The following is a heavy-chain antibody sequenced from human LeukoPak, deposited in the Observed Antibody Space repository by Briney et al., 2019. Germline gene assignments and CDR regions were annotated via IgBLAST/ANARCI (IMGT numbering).Heavy chain of an antibody. V-gene: IGHV3-30*03. D-gene: IGHD6-19*01. CDR3: AREGYSSGRAAAFDY. CDR1: GFNFNGYV. Sequence: GGSLRLSCAASGFNFNGYVLHWVRQALGKELEWVGLTSFDGSLTYADSVKGRFSISRDSSKNTLYLQMNSLRAEDTAVYYCAREGYSSGRAAAFDYWGQGTLVTVSS. CDR2: TSFDGSLT. J-gene: IGHJ4*02.